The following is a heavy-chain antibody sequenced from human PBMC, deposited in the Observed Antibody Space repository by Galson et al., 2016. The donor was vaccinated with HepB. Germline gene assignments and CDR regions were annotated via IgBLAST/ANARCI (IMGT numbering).Heavy chain of an antibody. CDR1: GDSVSNNSAA. V-gene: IGHV6-1*01. CDR3: ARVSGLLTSTGYSSGWYDAFDI. D-gene: IGHD6-19*01. Sequence: CAISGDSVSNNSAAWNWMRQSPSRGLEWLGRTYYRSGWNNDYAISVKSRITINPDTSKNQFSLQLNSVTPEDTAMYYCARVSGLLTSTGYSSGWYDAFDIWGQGTMVTVSS. CDR2: TYYRSGWNN. J-gene: IGHJ3*02.